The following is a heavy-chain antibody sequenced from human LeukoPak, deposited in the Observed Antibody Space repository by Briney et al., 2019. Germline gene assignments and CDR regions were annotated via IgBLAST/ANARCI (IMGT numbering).Heavy chain of an antibody. V-gene: IGHV7-4-1*02. CDR2: TNTNTGNP. CDR3: AREIFAGSGSYGY. D-gene: IGHD3-10*01. Sequence: ASVKVSCKASGDTFTSYAMNWVRQAPGQGLEWMGWTNTNTGNPTYAQDFTGRFVFSLDTSVSTAYLQISNLKAEDTAVYYCAREIFAGSGSYGYWGQGTLVTVSS. CDR1: GDTFTSYA. J-gene: IGHJ4*02.